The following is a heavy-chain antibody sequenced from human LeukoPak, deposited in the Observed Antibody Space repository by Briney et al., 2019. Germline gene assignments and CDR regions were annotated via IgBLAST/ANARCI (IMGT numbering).Heavy chain of an antibody. CDR1: RFTFTNYA. V-gene: IGHV3-23*01. D-gene: IGHD3-22*01. CDR3: ARRPRDTSGYYLGAFHD. J-gene: IGHJ3*01. Sequence: GGSLRLSCAASRFTFTNYAMTWVRQAPGKGLEWVSVIGASGADTYYSDSVKGRFTVSRDNSQNTLFLHMSGLRAEDTAVYFCARRPRDTSGYYLGAFHDWGQGTTVTVSS. CDR2: IGASGADT.